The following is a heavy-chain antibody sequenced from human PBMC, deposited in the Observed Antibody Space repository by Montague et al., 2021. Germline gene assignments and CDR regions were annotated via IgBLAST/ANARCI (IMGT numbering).Heavy chain of an antibody. D-gene: IGHD3-22*01. CDR2: ITGSGATT. V-gene: IGHV3-23*01. CDR3: ARGRGVSSGIGQLDP. Sequence: SLRLSCAASGFTFSNYGMSWVRQAPGKGLEWVSSITGSGATTYYAESVKGRFTISRDNSENTLYLQMNNLRAEDTALYYCARGRGVSSGIGQLDPWGQGTLVTVSS. J-gene: IGHJ5*02. CDR1: GFTFSNYG.